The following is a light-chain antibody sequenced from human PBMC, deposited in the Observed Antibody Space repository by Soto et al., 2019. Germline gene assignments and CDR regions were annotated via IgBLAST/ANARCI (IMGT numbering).Light chain of an antibody. V-gene: IGKV1-39*01. CDR3: QQSYSTLT. J-gene: IGKJ4*01. CDR1: QSISSY. Sequence: DIQMTQSPSSLSASVGGRLTISCRASQSISSYLNWYQQKPGKAPKLLIYAASSLQSGVPSRFSGSGSGTDFTLTISSLPPEDFATYYCQQSYSTLTFGGGTKVDIK. CDR2: AAS.